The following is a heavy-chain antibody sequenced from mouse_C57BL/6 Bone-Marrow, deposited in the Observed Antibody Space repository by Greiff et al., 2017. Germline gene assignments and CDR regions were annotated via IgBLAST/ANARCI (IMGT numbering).Heavy chain of an antibody. J-gene: IGHJ4*01. V-gene: IGHV1-59*01. Sequence: QVQLQQPGAELVRPGPSVKLSCKASGYTFTSYWMHWVKQRPGQGLEWIGVIDPSDSYTNSNQKFKGKATLTVDTSSSTAYMQLSSLTSEDSAVYYCARSTPLYYDYDEDAMDYWGQGTSVTVSS. CDR2: IDPSDSYT. CDR3: ARSTPLYYDYDEDAMDY. CDR1: GYTFTSYW. D-gene: IGHD2-4*01.